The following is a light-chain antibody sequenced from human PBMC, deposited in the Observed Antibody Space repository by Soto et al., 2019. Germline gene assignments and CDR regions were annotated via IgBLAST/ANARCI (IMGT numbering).Light chain of an antibody. V-gene: IGKV3-11*01. Sequence: ENVLTQSPATLSLSPGDTATLSCRATQSVSNYLAWYQQKLGQAPRLLIYDASKRATGIPARFSGSGSGTDFTRTIRILEPEDFAVYFCQQRSDWPPTFGQGTRLEIK. CDR3: QQRSDWPPT. CDR2: DAS. CDR1: QSVSNY. J-gene: IGKJ5*01.